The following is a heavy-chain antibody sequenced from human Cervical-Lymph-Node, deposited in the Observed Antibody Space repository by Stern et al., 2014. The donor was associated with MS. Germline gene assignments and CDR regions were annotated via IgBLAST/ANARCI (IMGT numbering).Heavy chain of an antibody. J-gene: IGHJ6*02. D-gene: IGHD2-2*01. CDR3: TTAGCSSSSCFHYYYGMDV. V-gene: IGHV3-15*01. CDR1: GFTFTNAW. CDR2: IKSKSDGGTT. Sequence: EVQLVESGGGLVKPGGSLRLSCAASGFTFTNAWMNWVRQSPGKGLEWVGRIKSKSDGGTTDYAAPVKGRFTISRNDSENTLYGQMNSLKTEDTAVYYCTTAGCSSSSCFHYYYGMDVWGQGTTVTVSS.